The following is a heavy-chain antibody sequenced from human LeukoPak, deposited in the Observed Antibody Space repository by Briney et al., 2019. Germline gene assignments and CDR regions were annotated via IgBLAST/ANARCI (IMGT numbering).Heavy chain of an antibody. V-gene: IGHV4-59*12. CDR1: GGSISSYY. D-gene: IGHD2-15*01. CDR2: IYHSGST. Sequence: PSETLSLTCTVSGGSISSYYWSWIRQPPGKGLEWIGYIYHSGSTYYNPSLKSRVTISVDRSKNQFSLKLSSVTAADTAVYYCARGPGYCSGGSCYNNYYYYGMDVWGQGTTVTVSS. CDR3: ARGPGYCSGGSCYNNYYYYGMDV. J-gene: IGHJ6*02.